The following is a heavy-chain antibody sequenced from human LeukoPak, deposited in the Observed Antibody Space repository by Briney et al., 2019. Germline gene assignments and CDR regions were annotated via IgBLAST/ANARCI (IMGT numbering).Heavy chain of an antibody. D-gene: IGHD1-26*01. CDR1: GYSISSGYY. J-gene: IGHJ4*02. CDR2: IYHSGST. CDR3: ARQVGATEIDY. V-gene: IGHV4-38-2*01. Sequence: SETLSLTCAVSGYSISSGYYWGWIRQPPGKGLEWIGSIYHSGSTYYNPSLKSRVTISVDTSKNQFSLKLSSVTAADTAVCYCARQVGATEIDYWGQGTLVTVSS.